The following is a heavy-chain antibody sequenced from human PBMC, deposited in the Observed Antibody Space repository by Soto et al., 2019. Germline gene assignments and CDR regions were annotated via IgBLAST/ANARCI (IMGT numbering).Heavy chain of an antibody. CDR1: GFTFSSYA. CDR3: ARPYGGKIGDAPDL. J-gene: IGHJ3*01. V-gene: IGHV3-23*01. D-gene: IGHD4-17*01. Sequence: PGGSLRLSCVVSGFTFSSYAMSWVRQVPGKGVEWVSSISDAAGSAYYVDSVKGRFTISRDNSKKTLYLQMSSLRAEDSAVYYCARPYGGKIGDAPDLWGPGTMVTVSS. CDR2: ISDAAGSA.